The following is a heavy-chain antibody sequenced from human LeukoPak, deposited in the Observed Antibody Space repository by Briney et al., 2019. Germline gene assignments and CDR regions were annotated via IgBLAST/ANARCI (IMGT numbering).Heavy chain of an antibody. D-gene: IGHD3-10*01. Sequence: ASVEVSCKASGYTFTGYYMHWVRQAPGQGLEWMGWINPNSGGTNYAQKFQGRVTMTRDTSISTAYMELSRLRSDDTAVYYCARDHGSGSYYADYWGQGTLVTVSS. J-gene: IGHJ4*02. CDR3: ARDHGSGSYYADY. V-gene: IGHV1-2*02. CDR1: GYTFTGYY. CDR2: INPNSGGT.